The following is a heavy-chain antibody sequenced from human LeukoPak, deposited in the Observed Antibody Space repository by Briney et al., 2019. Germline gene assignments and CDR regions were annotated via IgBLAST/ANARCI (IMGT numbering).Heavy chain of an antibody. CDR1: GFTFSDYY. CDR2: TSSSSSYT. Sequence: GGSLRLSCAASGFTFSDYYMSWIGRAPGKGLEGVSYTSSSSSYTNYEDSVKGRFTISRDNPKNTLYLQMNSLRAEDTAVYYCARGTKTYYDFWSANNWFDPGGQGTLVTVSS. V-gene: IGHV3-11*06. CDR3: ARGTKTYYDFWSANNWFDP. J-gene: IGHJ5*02. D-gene: IGHD3-3*01.